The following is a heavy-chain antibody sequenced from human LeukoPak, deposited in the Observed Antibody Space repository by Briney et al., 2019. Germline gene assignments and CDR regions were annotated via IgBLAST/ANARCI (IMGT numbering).Heavy chain of an antibody. CDR2: ISWNSGSI. Sequence: GGSLRLSCAASGFTFDDYAMHWVRQGPGKGLEWVSGISWNSGSIGYADSVKGRFTISRDNAKNSLYLQMNSLRAEDMALYYCAKDMSYDFWSGYPFDYWGQGTLVTVSS. CDR1: GFTFDDYA. J-gene: IGHJ4*02. D-gene: IGHD3-3*01. CDR3: AKDMSYDFWSGYPFDY. V-gene: IGHV3-9*03.